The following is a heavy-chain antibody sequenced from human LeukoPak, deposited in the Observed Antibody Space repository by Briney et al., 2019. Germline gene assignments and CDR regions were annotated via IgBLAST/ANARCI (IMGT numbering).Heavy chain of an antibody. CDR3: ARGNRYCSGGSCYKAFDY. CDR2: VNPNSANT. J-gene: IGHJ4*02. CDR1: GYTFTSYD. Sequence: GASVKVSCKASGYTFTSYDINWVRQATGQGLEWMGWVNPNSANTGYAQKFQGKITMTRNTSISTVYMELSSLISEDTAVYYCARGNRYCSGGSCYKAFDYWGQGTLVTVSS. D-gene: IGHD2-15*01. V-gene: IGHV1-8*01.